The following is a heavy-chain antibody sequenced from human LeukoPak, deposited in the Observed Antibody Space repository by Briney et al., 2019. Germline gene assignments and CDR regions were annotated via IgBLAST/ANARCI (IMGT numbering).Heavy chain of an antibody. Sequence: GASVKVSCKASGYTFTGYYMHWVRQAPGQGLEWMGWINPNSGGTNYAQKFQGRVTMTRDTSINTAYMELSRLRSDDTAVYYCARAVVPAAHLSYYYYGMDVWGQGTTVTVSS. D-gene: IGHD2-2*01. V-gene: IGHV1-2*02. CDR2: INPNSGGT. CDR3: ARAVVPAAHLSYYYYGMDV. CDR1: GYTFTGYY. J-gene: IGHJ6*02.